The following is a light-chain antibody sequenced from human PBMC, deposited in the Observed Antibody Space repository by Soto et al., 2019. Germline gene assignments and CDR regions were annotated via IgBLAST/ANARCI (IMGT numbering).Light chain of an antibody. V-gene: IGKV1-9*01. J-gene: IGKJ1*01. CDR1: QGIDTS. CDR2: AAS. CDR3: QQYGSSGT. Sequence: IQLTQAPSALCASVGDRVTITCRASQGIDTSLAWYQQKPGKAPKLLIYAASNFQSGVPSRFSGTGSGTAFTLTISRLEPEDFAVYYCQQYGSSGTFGQGTKVDI.